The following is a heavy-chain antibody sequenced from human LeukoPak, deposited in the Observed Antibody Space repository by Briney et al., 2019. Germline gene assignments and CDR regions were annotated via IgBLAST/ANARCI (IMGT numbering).Heavy chain of an antibody. CDR1: GFTFSSYS. CDR3: AKDPDTMIVVVITLDY. Sequence: GGSLRLSCAASGFTFSSYSMNWIRQAPGKGLEWVSSISSSTSYIYYADSVKGRFTISKDNAKNSLYLQMNSLRAEDTAVYYCAKDPDTMIVVVITLDYWGQGTLVTVSS. J-gene: IGHJ4*02. CDR2: ISSSTSYI. D-gene: IGHD3-22*01. V-gene: IGHV3-21*04.